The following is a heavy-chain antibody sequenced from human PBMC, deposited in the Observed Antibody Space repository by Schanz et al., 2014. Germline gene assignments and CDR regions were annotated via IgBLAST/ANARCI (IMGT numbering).Heavy chain of an antibody. Sequence: EVQLVESGGGLVQPRGSLRLSCAASEFSFSSFGMNWVRQAPGKGLEWVSYISSSGSTIYYADSVKGRFTISRDNAKNSLYLQMNSLRADDTAVYYCAKDLYNYGSFDSWGQGTLVTVSS. V-gene: IGHV3-48*04. CDR2: ISSSGSTI. D-gene: IGHD3-16*01. J-gene: IGHJ5*01. CDR3: AKDLYNYGSFDS. CDR1: EFSFSSFG.